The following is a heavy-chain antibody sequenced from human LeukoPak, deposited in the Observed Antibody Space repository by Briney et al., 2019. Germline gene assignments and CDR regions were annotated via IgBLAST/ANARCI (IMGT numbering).Heavy chain of an antibody. D-gene: IGHD3-22*01. J-gene: IGHJ3*02. V-gene: IGHV3-53*01. CDR1: GFTVSSIH. CDR2: TYTGGNS. CDR3: ARGGRGSAAVVAPRSFDI. Sequence: GGSLRLSCAASGFTVSSIHMVWVRQAPGRWLEWVSVTYTGGNSYYADSVKGRFIISRDISKNTLYLQMNSLRAEDSALYYCARGGRGSAAVVAPRSFDIWGQGTMVTVSS.